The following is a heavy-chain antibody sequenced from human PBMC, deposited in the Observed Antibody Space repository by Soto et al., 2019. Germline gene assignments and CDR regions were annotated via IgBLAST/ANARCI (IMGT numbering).Heavy chain of an antibody. D-gene: IGHD3-9*01. Sequence: VQLVDSGGGLVRPGGSLRLSCAASGFTFDDHAMHWGRQAPGKGLEWISAITWNSVALDYADSVKGRFTISRDNAKNSLYLQMNSLRPEDTALYYCAKERVRDFDGWGQGTLVTVSS. CDR3: AKERVRDFDG. V-gene: IGHV3-9*01. J-gene: IGHJ4*02. CDR1: GFTFDDHA. CDR2: ITWNSVAL.